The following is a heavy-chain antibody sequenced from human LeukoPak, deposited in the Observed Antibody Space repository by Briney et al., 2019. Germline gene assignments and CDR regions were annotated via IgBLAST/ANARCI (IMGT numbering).Heavy chain of an antibody. CDR1: GFTFSSYG. V-gene: IGHV3-23*01. Sequence: PGGTLRLSCAASGFTFSSYGMSWVRQAPGKGLEWVSAISGSGGSTYYADSVKGRFTISRDNAKKSLYLQMNSLRAEDTAVYYCAREMDYYDSRPIDYWGQGTLVTVSS. J-gene: IGHJ4*02. CDR2: ISGSGGST. CDR3: AREMDYYDSRPIDY. D-gene: IGHD3-22*01.